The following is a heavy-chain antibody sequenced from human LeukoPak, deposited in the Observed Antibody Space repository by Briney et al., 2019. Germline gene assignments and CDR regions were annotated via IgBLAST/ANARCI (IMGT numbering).Heavy chain of an antibody. Sequence: SQTLSLTCTVSGGSISSGSYSWSWIRQPAGKGLEWIGRIYTTGSTNYTPSHTSRVTIAVDTSKNQFSLKLSSVTAADTAVYYCAREKILWAGGFDYWGQGTLVTVSS. CDR3: AREKILWAGGFDY. V-gene: IGHV4-61*02. D-gene: IGHD2-21*01. CDR2: IYTTGST. J-gene: IGHJ4*02. CDR1: GGSISSGSYS.